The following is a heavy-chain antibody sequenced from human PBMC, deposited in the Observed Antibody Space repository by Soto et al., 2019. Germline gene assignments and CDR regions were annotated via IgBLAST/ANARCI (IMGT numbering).Heavy chain of an antibody. V-gene: IGHV4-39*01. CDR1: GASISSSNYF. D-gene: IGHD3-10*01. CDR3: ARLKGSYWWLDY. J-gene: IGHJ4*02. CDR2: IYYSGTT. Sequence: SETLSLTCTVPGASISSSNYFWGWIRQPPGKGLEWIGSIYYSGTTYYNPSLKSRVTISGDTSKNQFSLKLSSVTAADTAVYYCARLKGSYWWLDYWGQGTLVTVS.